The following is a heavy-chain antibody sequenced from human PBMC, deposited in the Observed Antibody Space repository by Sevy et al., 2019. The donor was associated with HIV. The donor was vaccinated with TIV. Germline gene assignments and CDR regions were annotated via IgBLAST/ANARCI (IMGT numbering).Heavy chain of an antibody. CDR3: ATTREYYQGKSGYFDY. V-gene: IGHV1-24*01. J-gene: IGHJ4*02. CDR1: GYTLTQLS. Sequence: ASVKVSCKVSGYTLTQLSMHWVRQAPGKGLEWMGSFDPEDGERIYAQKFQGRITMTEDTSTDTAYIDLSSLKSYDTAVYYCATTREYYQGKSGYFDYWGQGALVTVSS. D-gene: IGHD2-15*01. CDR2: FDPEDGER.